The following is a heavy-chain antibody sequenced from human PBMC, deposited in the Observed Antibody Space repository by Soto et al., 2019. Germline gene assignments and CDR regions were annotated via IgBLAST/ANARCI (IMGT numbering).Heavy chain of an antibody. J-gene: IGHJ4*02. D-gene: IGHD2-2*01. CDR1: GFAFNNYG. CDR3: AREDSIIIPAVSDF. V-gene: IGHV3-21*01. Sequence: GGSLRLSCTVSGFAFNNYGISWVRQAPGKGLERVSSISKSDYTYYSDSVKGRFTISRDNAKNSVSLQMNTLRVEDTAVYYCAREDSIIIPAVSDFWGQGTLVTVSS. CDR2: ISKSDYT.